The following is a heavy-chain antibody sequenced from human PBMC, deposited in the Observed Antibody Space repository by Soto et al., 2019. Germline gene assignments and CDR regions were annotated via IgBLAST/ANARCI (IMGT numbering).Heavy chain of an antibody. Sequence: QITLKESGPPLVKPTQTLTLTCTFSGFSLTTRGVGVGWIRQPPGKALEWLALIYWDDGKLFSPSLENRLTITKDTSKNQVVLTMTNMDPVDTATYYCAQREAEGHRGGFDYWGQGSLVTVSS. D-gene: IGHD2-15*01. CDR1: GFSLTTRGVG. CDR2: IYWDDGK. J-gene: IGHJ4*02. V-gene: IGHV2-5*02. CDR3: AQREAEGHRGGFDY.